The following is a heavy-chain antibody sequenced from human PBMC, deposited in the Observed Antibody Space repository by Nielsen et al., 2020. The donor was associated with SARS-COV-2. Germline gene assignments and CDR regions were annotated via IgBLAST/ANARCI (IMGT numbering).Heavy chain of an antibody. CDR2: ISSSSSTI. CDR1: GFTFSSYS. V-gene: IGHV3-48*01. D-gene: IGHD6-19*01. CDR3: ARDSSGWYALTTYYYYGMDV. Sequence: GESPKTSCAASGFTFSSYSMNWVRQAPGKRLEWVSYISSSSSTIYYADSVKGRFTISRDNAKNSLYLQMNSLRAEDTAVYYCARDSSGWYALTTYYYYGMDVWGQGTTVTVSS. J-gene: IGHJ6*02.